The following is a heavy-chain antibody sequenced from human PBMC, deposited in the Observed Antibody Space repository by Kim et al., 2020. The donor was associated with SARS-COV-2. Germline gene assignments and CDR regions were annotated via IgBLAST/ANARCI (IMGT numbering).Heavy chain of an antibody. CDR1: GFTFGDYA. D-gene: IGHD3-16*01. V-gene: IGHV3-64*04. Sequence: GGSLRLSCTASGFTFGDYAINWVRRAPGKGLQWVSAITRNGDGSIYAYSVKDRFTIFSDNSKYTLILQLNGLRIEDTAIYYCVRYGRSYGAVHWGQGTLVSVS. CDR2: ITRNGDGS. CDR3: VRYGRSYGAVH. J-gene: IGHJ4*02.